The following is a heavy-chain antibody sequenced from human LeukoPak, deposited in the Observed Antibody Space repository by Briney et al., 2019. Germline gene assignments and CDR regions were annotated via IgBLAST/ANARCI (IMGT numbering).Heavy chain of an antibody. CDR3: ARDLFA. CDR1: GFNFANHA. V-gene: IGHV3-23*01. CDR2: ISGGGST. J-gene: IGHJ5*02. Sequence: GGSLRLSCAASGFNFANHAMSWVRQTPGKGLEWVSAISGGGSTYYADSVKGRFTISRDNSKNTLYLQMNSLRAEDTAVYYCARDLFAWGQGTLVTVSS.